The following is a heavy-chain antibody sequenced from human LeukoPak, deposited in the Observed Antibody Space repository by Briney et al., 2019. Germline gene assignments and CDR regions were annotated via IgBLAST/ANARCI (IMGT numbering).Heavy chain of an antibody. CDR1: GYTFTDYY. J-gene: IGHJ5*02. D-gene: IGHD1-26*01. Sequence: GASVKVSCKASGYTFTDYYLHWVRQAPGQGLEWMAWIRPNSGRTKYAEKFQGRVTVTRDTSINTAYMELSSLRSDDTAVYYCARDLRELLYNWFDPWGQGTLVTVSS. V-gene: IGHV1-2*02. CDR2: IRPNSGRT. CDR3: ARDLRELLYNWFDP.